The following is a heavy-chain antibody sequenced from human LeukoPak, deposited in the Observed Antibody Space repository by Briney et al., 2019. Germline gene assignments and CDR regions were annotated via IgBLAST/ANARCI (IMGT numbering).Heavy chain of an antibody. J-gene: IGHJ4*02. CDR1: GYSISSGYY. D-gene: IGHD3-10*01. Sequence: SETLSLTCTVSGYSISSGYYWGWIRPPPGKGLEWIGSIYHSGSTYYNPSLKSRVTISVDTSKNQFSLKLSSVTAADTAVYYCAAGSDDGVYWGQGTLVTVSS. CDR2: IYHSGST. V-gene: IGHV4-38-2*02. CDR3: AAGSDDGVY.